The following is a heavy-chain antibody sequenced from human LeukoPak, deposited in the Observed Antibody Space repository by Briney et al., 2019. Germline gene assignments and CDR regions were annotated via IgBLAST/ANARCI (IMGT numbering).Heavy chain of an antibody. Sequence: GGSLRLSCEASGFTFNTYSMNWVRQAPGKGLEWISYITGNSHTIYYADSVKGRFTISRDNAKNSLYLQMNSLRAEDTAVYYCARAVWDSSGHLFDYWGQGTLVTVSS. J-gene: IGHJ4*02. CDR1: GFTFNTYS. V-gene: IGHV3-48*01. D-gene: IGHD3-22*01. CDR3: ARAVWDSSGHLFDY. CDR2: ITGNSHTI.